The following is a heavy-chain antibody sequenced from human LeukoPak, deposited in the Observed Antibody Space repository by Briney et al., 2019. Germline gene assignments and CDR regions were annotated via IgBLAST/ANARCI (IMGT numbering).Heavy chain of an antibody. D-gene: IGHD5-24*01. CDR3: ARPRDGYNSVFDY. Sequence: SETLSLTCTVSGYSISSGYYWGWIRQPPGKGLEWIGSIYYSGSTYYNPSLKSRVTISVDTSKNQFSLKLSSVTAADTAVYYCARPRDGYNSVFDYWGQGTLVTVSS. J-gene: IGHJ4*02. CDR1: GYSISSGYY. CDR2: IYYSGST. V-gene: IGHV4-38-2*02.